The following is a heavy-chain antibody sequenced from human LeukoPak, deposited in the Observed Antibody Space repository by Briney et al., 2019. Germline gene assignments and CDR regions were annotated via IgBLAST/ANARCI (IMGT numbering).Heavy chain of an antibody. V-gene: IGHV3-66*01. CDR1: GFTVSSNY. Sequence: GRSLRLSCAASGFTVSSNYMSWVRQAPGKGLEWVSVIYSGGSTYYADSVKGRFTISRDNSKNTLYLQMNSLRAEDTAVYYCARDQEMYYFDYWGQGTLVTVSS. CDR3: ARDQEMYYFDY. J-gene: IGHJ4*02. CDR2: IYSGGST.